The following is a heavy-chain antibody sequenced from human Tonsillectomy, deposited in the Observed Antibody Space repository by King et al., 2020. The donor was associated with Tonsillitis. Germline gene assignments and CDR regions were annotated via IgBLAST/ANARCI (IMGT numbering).Heavy chain of an antibody. V-gene: IGHV4-39*01. CDR3: ARSVSGSFDY. D-gene: IGHD1-26*01. CDR1: GGSISSSDHY. Sequence: LQLQESGPGVVKPSETLSLTCTVSGGSISSSDHYWVWIRQPPGKGLEWIGCMYYSGTIFYNPSLKSRITISGGTSENRFSLKLSSVTAADTAVYFCARSVSGSFDYWGQGAPVTVSS. CDR2: MYYSGTI. J-gene: IGHJ4*02.